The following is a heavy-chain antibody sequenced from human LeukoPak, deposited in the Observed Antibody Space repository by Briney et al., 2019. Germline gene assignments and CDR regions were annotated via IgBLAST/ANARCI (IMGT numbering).Heavy chain of an antibody. CDR1: GFTFSSYS. D-gene: IGHD2-21*01. CDR2: ISTGSSTI. V-gene: IGHV3-48*01. J-gene: IGHJ2*01. Sequence: GGSLRLSCAASGFTFSSYSMNWVRRAPGKGLEWVSHISTGSSTIYYADSVKGRFTISRDNAKNSLYLQMNSLRAEDTAVYYCARDFADWGYFDLWGRGTQVTVSS. CDR3: ARDFADWGYFDL.